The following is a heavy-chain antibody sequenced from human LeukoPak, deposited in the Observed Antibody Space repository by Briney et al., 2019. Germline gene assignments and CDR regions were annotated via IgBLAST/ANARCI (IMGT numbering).Heavy chain of an antibody. CDR1: GFTFTNYA. D-gene: IGHD3-22*01. Sequence: GGSLRLSCAASGFTFTNYAMSWVRQAPGKGLEWVSVISGSGGSTYYADSVKGRFTISRDNSKNTLYLQMNSLRAEDTAVYYCAISDYYDSGGPDYWGQGTLVTVAS. CDR3: AISDYYDSGGPDY. CDR2: ISGSGGST. J-gene: IGHJ4*02. V-gene: IGHV3-23*01.